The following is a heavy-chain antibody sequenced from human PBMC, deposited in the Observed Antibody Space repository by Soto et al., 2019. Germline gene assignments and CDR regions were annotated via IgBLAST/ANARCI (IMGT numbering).Heavy chain of an antibody. Sequence: SVKVSCKASGGTFSSYAISWVRQAPGQGLEWMGGIIPIFGTANYAQKFQGRVTITADESTSTAYMELSSLRSEDTAVYYCARGYNWNDWVRHDAFDIWGQGTMVT. V-gene: IGHV1-69*13. CDR3: ARGYNWNDWVRHDAFDI. CDR1: GGTFSSYA. D-gene: IGHD1-20*01. CDR2: IIPIFGTA. J-gene: IGHJ3*02.